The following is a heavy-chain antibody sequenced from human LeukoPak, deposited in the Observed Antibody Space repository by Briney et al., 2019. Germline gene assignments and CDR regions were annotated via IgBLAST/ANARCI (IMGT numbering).Heavy chain of an antibody. CDR2: ISAYNGNT. Sequence: ASVKVSCKASGYTFTSYGISWVRQAPGEGLEWMGWISAYNGNTNYAQKLQGRVTMTTDTSTSTAYIELRSLRSDDTAVYYCARNAVPDRPFSGMDVWGKGTTVTVSS. V-gene: IGHV1-18*01. CDR1: GYTFTSYG. D-gene: IGHD2-2*01. J-gene: IGHJ6*04. CDR3: ARNAVPDRPFSGMDV.